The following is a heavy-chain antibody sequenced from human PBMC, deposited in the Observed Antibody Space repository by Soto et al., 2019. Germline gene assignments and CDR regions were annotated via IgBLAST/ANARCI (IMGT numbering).Heavy chain of an antibody. V-gene: IGHV4-59*01. J-gene: IGHJ3*02. CDR1: GGSISSYY. D-gene: IGHD3-3*01. CDR3: ASTYYDFWSAYGIAFDI. CDR2: IYHTGIT. Sequence: QVQLQESGPGLVKPSETLSLSCTVSGGSISSYYWSWIRQPPGKRLEWIGYIYHTGITNYSPSFNGRVTISLDTSKNQFSLNLSSVTAADTALYYCASTYYDFWSAYGIAFDIWGRGTMVTVSS.